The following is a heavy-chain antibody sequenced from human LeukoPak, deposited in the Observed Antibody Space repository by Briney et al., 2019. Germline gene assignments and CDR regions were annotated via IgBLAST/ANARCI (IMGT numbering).Heavy chain of an antibody. D-gene: IGHD1-26*01. J-gene: IGHJ4*02. CDR1: GYTFTNYY. CDR2: IDPSGGST. Sequence: ASVKVSCKASGYTFTNYYIHCVRQAPGQGLEWMGIIDPSGGSTSYAQKVQGRVTMTRDMSTSTVCMELSSLRSEDTAVYHCARGSSGSYLNYFDYWGQGTLVTVSS. CDR3: ARGSSGSYLNYFDY. V-gene: IGHV1-46*01.